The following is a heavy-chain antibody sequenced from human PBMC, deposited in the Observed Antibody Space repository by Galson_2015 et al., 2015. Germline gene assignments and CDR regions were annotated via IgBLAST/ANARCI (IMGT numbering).Heavy chain of an antibody. V-gene: IGHV3-23*01. CDR2: ISGSGGNT. J-gene: IGHJ4*02. CDR3: AKDRNYYDSSGYYRSFDY. D-gene: IGHD3-22*01. Sequence: SLKLSCAASGFTFSSYAMSWVRQAPGKGLEWVSAISGSGGNTYYADSVKGRFTISRDNSKNTLYLQMNSLRAEDTAVYYCAKDRNYYDSSGYYRSFDYWGQGTLVTVSS. CDR1: GFTFSSYA.